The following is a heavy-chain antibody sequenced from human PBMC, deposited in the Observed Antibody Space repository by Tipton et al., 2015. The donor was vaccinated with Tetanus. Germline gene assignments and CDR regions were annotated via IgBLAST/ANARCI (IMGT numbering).Heavy chain of an antibody. CDR2: ISGSGGST. CDR1: GFTFSSYA. V-gene: IGHV3-23*01. Sequence: SLRLSCAASGFTFSSYAMSWVRQAPGKGLEWVSAISGSGGSTYYADSVKGRFTISRDNSKNTLYLQMNSLRAEDTAVYYCAKSSSRPLNGMDVWGQGTTVTVSS. J-gene: IGHJ6*02. CDR3: AKSSSRPLNGMDV. D-gene: IGHD6-6*01.